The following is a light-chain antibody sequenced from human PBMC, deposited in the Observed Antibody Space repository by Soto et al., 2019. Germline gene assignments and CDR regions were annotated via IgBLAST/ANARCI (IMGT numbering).Light chain of an antibody. J-gene: IGKJ1*01. CDR2: LGS. CDR3: MQALQTPPT. V-gene: IGKV2-28*01. Sequence: DMVMTQSPLSLPVTPGEPASISCRSSQSLLHSNGYNYLDWYLQKPGQSPQLLIYLGSSRASGVPDRFSGGGSGTDFTLKISRVEAEDVGIYYCMQALQTPPTFGQGTKVDIK. CDR1: QSLLHSNGYNY.